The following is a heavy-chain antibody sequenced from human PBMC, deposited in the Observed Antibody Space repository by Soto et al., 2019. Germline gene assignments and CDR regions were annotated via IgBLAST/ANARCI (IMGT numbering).Heavy chain of an antibody. Sequence: PGGSLRLSCAASGFTFSSYGMHWVRQAPGKXLEWVAVIWYDGSNKYYADSVKGRFTISRDNSKNTLYLQMNSLRAEDTAVYYCARDLFGTYYYGSGSYYNRGMDVWGQGTTVTVSS. D-gene: IGHD3-10*01. J-gene: IGHJ6*02. CDR1: GFTFSSYG. V-gene: IGHV3-33*01. CDR3: ARDLFGTYYYGSGSYYNRGMDV. CDR2: IWYDGSNK.